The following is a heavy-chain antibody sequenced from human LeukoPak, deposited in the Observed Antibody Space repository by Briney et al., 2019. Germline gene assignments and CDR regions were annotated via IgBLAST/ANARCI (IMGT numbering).Heavy chain of an antibody. J-gene: IGHJ6*02. D-gene: IGHD2-2*01. CDR3: ARDSKLGYCSSTSCLYYYYYGMDV. Sequence: GGSLRLSCAASGFTFSDYYMSWIRQAPGKGLEWVSYISSSGSTIYYADSVKGRFTISRDNAKNSLYLQINSLRAEDTAVYYCARDSKLGYCSSTSCLYYYYYGMDVWGQGTTVTVSS. CDR2: ISSSGSTI. V-gene: IGHV3-11*01. CDR1: GFTFSDYY.